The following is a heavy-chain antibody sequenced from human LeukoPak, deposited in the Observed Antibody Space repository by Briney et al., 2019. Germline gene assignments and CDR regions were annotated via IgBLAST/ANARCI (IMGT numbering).Heavy chain of an antibody. J-gene: IGHJ4*02. V-gene: IGHV3-21*01. CDR2: ISSSSSYI. CDR3: AREEMATIGY. CDR1: GFTFGDYA. D-gene: IGHD5-24*01. Sequence: GGSLRLSCITSGFTFGDYAMSWVRQAPGKGLEWVSSISSSSSYIYYADSVKGRFTISRDNAKNSLYLQMNSLRAEDTAVYYCAREEMATIGYWGQGTLVTVSS.